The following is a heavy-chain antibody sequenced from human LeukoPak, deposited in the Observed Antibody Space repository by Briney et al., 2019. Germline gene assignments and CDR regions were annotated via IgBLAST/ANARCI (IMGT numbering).Heavy chain of an antibody. Sequence: GGSLRLSCAASGFTFSSFSMNWVRQAPGKGLEWVSSIYSTTTYIYYADSVKGRFTISRDNAENSLYLQMNSLRAEDAAVYYCARDQFIHAFDIWGQGTMVTVSS. V-gene: IGHV3-21*01. CDR2: IYSTTTYI. D-gene: IGHD5-24*01. CDR3: ARDQFIHAFDI. CDR1: GFTFSSFS. J-gene: IGHJ3*02.